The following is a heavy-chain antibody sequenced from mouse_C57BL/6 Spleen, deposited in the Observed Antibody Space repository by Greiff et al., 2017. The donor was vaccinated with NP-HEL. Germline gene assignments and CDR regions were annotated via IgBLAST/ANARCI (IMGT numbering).Heavy chain of an antibody. D-gene: IGHD2-3*01. J-gene: IGHJ3*01. Sequence: EVKLVDSGEGLVKPGGSLKLSCAASGFTFSSYAMSWVRQTPEKRLEWVAYISSGGDYIYYADTVKGRFTISRDNARNTLYLQMSSLKSEDTAMYYCTRGDGYSAWFAYWGQGTLVTVSA. CDR2: ISSGGDYI. CDR1: GFTFSSYA. CDR3: TRGDGYSAWFAY. V-gene: IGHV5-9-1*02.